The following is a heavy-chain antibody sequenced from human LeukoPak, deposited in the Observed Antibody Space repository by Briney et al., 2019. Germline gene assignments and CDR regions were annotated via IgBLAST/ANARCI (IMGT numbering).Heavy chain of an antibody. Sequence: PGESLRLSCAVSGFTFSGSAMHWVRQAPGKGLEHVLTINTDGGSTYYAKSVKGRFTISRDNSKNTLYLQMGSLRAEDMAVYYCARRERDGYNYFDYWGQGTLVTVSS. J-gene: IGHJ4*02. CDR1: GFTFSGSA. V-gene: IGHV3-64*01. D-gene: IGHD5-24*01. CDR3: ARRERDGYNYFDY. CDR2: INTDGGST.